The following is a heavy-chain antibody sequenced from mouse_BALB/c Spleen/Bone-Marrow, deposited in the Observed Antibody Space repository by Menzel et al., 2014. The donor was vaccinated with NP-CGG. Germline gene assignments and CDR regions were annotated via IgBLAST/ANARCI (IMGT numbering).Heavy chain of an antibody. CDR2: IYPGNSDT. D-gene: IGHD3-1*01. Sequence: SGTVLARPGASVEMSCKASGYTFTSYWMHWVKQRPGQGLEWIGTIYPGNSDTTYNQKFKGKAKLAAVTSTSTAYMELSSLTNEDSAVYYCTTLARNYFDYWGQGTTLTVSS. J-gene: IGHJ2*01. V-gene: IGHV1-5*01. CDR3: TTLARNYFDY. CDR1: GYTFTSYW.